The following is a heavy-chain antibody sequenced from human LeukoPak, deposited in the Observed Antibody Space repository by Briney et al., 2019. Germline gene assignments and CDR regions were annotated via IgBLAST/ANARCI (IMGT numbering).Heavy chain of an antibody. Sequence: ASVKVSCKASGYTFTSCDINWVRQATGQGLEWIGWMNPNSGNTGYGQRFQGRVTMTRDNSISTAYMELSNLRSEDTAIYYCTRGSSGRRDYWGKGTLVTVSS. D-gene: IGHD6-19*01. CDR2: MNPNSGNT. V-gene: IGHV1-8*01. CDR1: GYTFTSCD. J-gene: IGHJ4*02. CDR3: TRGSSGRRDY.